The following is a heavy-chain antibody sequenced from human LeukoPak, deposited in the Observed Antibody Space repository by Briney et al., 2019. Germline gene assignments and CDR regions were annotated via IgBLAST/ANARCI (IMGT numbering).Heavy chain of an antibody. CDR1: GGSISSYY. J-gene: IGHJ4*02. CDR2: IYYSGST. CDR3: ARHLPYFDY. Sequence: PSETLSLTCTVSGGSISSYYWSWIRQPPGKGLEWIGYIYYSGSTNYNPSLKSRVTISVATSKNQFSLKLSSVTAADTAVYYCARHLPYFDYWGQGTLVTVSS. V-gene: IGHV4-59*08.